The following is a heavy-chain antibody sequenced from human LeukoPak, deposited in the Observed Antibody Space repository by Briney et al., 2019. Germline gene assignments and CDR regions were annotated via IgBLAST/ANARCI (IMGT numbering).Heavy chain of an antibody. Sequence: GASVKVSCKASGYTFTGYYMHWVRQAPGQGLEWMGWINPNSGGTNYAQKFQGRVTMTRDTSISAAYMELSRLRSDDTAVYYCARLPGYSYGSDYWGQGTLVTVSS. CDR3: ARLPGYSYGSDY. D-gene: IGHD5-18*01. V-gene: IGHV1-2*02. CDR2: INPNSGGT. J-gene: IGHJ4*02. CDR1: GYTFTGYY.